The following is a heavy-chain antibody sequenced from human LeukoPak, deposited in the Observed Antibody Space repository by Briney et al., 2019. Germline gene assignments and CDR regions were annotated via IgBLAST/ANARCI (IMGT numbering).Heavy chain of an antibody. CDR2: ISYDGSNK. J-gene: IGHJ4*02. V-gene: IGHV3-30-3*01. Sequence: QPGGSLRLSCAASGFTFSSYAMHWVRQAPGKGLEWVAVISYDGSNKYYADSVKGRFTISRDNSKNTLYLQMNSLRAEDTAVYYCARGGYCSGGSCYYLDYWGQGTLVTVSS. D-gene: IGHD2-15*01. CDR1: GFTFSSYA. CDR3: ARGGYCSGGSCYYLDY.